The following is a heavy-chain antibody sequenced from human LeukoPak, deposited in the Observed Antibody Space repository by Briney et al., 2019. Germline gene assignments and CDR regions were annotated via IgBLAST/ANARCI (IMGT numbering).Heavy chain of an antibody. CDR2: IYHSGST. D-gene: IGHD1-26*01. CDR1: GYSISSGYY. V-gene: IGHV4-38-2*02. Sequence: SETLSLTCTVSGYSISSGYYWGWIRQPPGKGLEWIGSIYHSGSTCYNPSLKSRVTISVDTSKNQFSLKLSSLTAADTAVYYCASVGVTNFDYWGQGALVTVSS. CDR3: ASVGVTNFDY. J-gene: IGHJ4*02.